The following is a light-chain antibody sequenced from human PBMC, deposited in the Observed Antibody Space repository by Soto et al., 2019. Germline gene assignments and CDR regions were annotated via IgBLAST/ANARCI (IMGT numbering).Light chain of an antibody. J-gene: IGLJ1*01. CDR1: SSNIGAGYE. V-gene: IGLV1-40*01. CDR2: ENN. Sequence: QSVLTQPPSVSEAPGQRVTISCTGSSSNIGAGYEAHWYQQVPGTAPKLLIYENNNRPSGVPDRFSGSKSGTSASLAITGLQAEDEAEYYCQSYDSSRSGYVCGTGTKVTVL. CDR3: QSYDSSRSGYV.